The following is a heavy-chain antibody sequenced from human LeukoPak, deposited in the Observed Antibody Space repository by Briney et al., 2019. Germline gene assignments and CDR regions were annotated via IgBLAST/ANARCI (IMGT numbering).Heavy chain of an antibody. V-gene: IGHV4-59*11. CDR1: GGSISSHY. CDR3: ARARGDFDY. CDR2: IYYSGST. D-gene: IGHD3-10*01. Sequence: SETLSLTCTVSGGSISSHYWSWIRQPPGKGLEWIGYIYYSGSTNYNPSLKSRVTISVDTSKNQFSLKLSSVTAADTAVYYCARARGDFDYWGQGTQVTVSS. J-gene: IGHJ4*02.